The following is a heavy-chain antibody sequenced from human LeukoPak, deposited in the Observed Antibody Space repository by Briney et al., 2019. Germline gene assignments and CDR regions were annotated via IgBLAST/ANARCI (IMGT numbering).Heavy chain of an antibody. V-gene: IGHV2-5*02. Sequence: SGPTLVKPTQTLTLTCTFSGFSLSTSGVGVGWIRQPPGKALEWLALIYWDDDKRYSPSLKSRLTITKDTSKNQVVLTMTNMDPVDTATYYCAHGGWYYYGSGSYYYYYYYYMDVWGKGTTVTVSS. J-gene: IGHJ6*03. CDR3: AHGGWYYYGSGSYYYYYYYYMDV. CDR2: IYWDDDK. D-gene: IGHD3-10*01. CDR1: GFSLSTSGVG.